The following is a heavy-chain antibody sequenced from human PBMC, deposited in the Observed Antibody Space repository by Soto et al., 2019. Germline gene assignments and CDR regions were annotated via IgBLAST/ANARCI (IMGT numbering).Heavy chain of an antibody. CDR3: ARWSRGDYYYYGMDV. D-gene: IGHD3-10*01. V-gene: IGHV5-10-1*01. Sequence: GESLKISCKGSGYSFTSYWISWVRQMPGKGLEWMGRIDPSDSYTNYSPSFQGHVTISADKSISTAYLQWSSLKASDTAMYYCARWSRGDYYYYGMDVCAQGTTVTVSS. CDR1: GYSFTSYW. J-gene: IGHJ6*02. CDR2: IDPSDSYT.